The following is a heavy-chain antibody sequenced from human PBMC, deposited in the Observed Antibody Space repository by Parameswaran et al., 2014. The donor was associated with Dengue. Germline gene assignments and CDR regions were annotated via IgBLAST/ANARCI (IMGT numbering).Heavy chain of an antibody. J-gene: IGHJ3*02. D-gene: IGHD6-13*01. Sequence: RWIRQPPGKGLEWIGYIYYSGSTYYNPSLKSRVTISVDTSKNQFSLKLSSVTAADTAVYYCARDGQRIAAAGTGAFDIWGQGTMVTVSS. CDR2: IYYSGST. CDR3: ARDGQRIAAAGTGAFDI. V-gene: IGHV4-31*02.